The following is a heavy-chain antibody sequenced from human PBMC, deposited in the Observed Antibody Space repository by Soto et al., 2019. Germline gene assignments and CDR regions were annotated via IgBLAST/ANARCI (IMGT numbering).Heavy chain of an antibody. CDR3: APHTLDTGMPSGY. J-gene: IGHJ4*01. CDR2: IGGYKGNT. D-gene: IGHD5-18*01. Sequence: QVQLVQSGAEVREPGASVKVSCKASGYTFTNYGVSWVRQAPGQGLEWMGWIGGYKGNTNYAQKLQGRVTLTTDTSTSTAYMELWSLRSDDTAVYYCAPHTLDTGMPSGYWGNGTLVTVAS. V-gene: IGHV1-18*01. CDR1: GYTFTNYG.